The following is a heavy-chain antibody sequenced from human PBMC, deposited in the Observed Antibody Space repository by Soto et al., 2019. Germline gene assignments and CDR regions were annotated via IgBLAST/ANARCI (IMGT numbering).Heavy chain of an antibody. CDR1: GGSISTYY. CDR3: ARVDDYYDSSGYDYYFGY. Sequence: SETLSLTCTVSGGSISTYYWSWIRQSPGKGLEWIGYIYYSGSTKYNPSLKSRVTISVDTSKNQFSLRLSSVTAADTAVYYCARVDDYYDSSGYDYYFGYWGQGALVTVSS. J-gene: IGHJ4*02. V-gene: IGHV4-59*01. D-gene: IGHD3-22*01. CDR2: IYYSGST.